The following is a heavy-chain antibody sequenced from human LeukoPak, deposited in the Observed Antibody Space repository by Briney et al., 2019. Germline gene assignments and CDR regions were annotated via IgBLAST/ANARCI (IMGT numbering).Heavy chain of an antibody. J-gene: IGHJ4*02. CDR2: IYYRGST. D-gene: IGHD6-13*01. Sequence: SETLSLTCTVSGGSISSYYWSWIRQPPGKGLEWIGYIYYRGSTNYNPSLKSRVTISVDTSKNQFSLNLSSVTAADTAVYFCARSSNWYSLDHWGQGTLVTVSS. CDR1: GGSISSYY. CDR3: ARSSNWYSLDH. V-gene: IGHV4-59*01.